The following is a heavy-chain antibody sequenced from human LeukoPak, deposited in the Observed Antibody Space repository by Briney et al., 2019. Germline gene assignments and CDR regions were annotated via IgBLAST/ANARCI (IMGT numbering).Heavy chain of an antibody. Sequence: PSETLSLTCTVSGGSISNYYWSWIRQPPGKGLEWIGYIYYGGSTNYNPSLTSRVTISIDTSKSHFSLKLSSVTAAGTAVYYCARSKTTTVTTPDYWGQGTLVTVSS. CDR3: ARSKTTTVTTPDY. V-gene: IGHV4-59*01. CDR2: IYYGGST. CDR1: GGSISNYY. D-gene: IGHD4-17*01. J-gene: IGHJ4*02.